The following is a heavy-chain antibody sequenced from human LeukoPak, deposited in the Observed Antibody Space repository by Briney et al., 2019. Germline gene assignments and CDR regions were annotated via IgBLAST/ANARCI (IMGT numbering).Heavy chain of an antibody. V-gene: IGHV3-30*04. CDR1: GFTFSSYA. Sequence: GRSLRLSCAASGFTFSSYAMHWVRQAPGKGLERVAVISYDGSNKYYADSVKGRFTISRDNSKNTLYLQMSSLRAEDTAVYYCARDVMSSSWYNYYYGMDVWGQGTTVTVSS. CDR2: ISYDGSNK. J-gene: IGHJ6*02. D-gene: IGHD6-13*01. CDR3: ARDVMSSSWYNYYYGMDV.